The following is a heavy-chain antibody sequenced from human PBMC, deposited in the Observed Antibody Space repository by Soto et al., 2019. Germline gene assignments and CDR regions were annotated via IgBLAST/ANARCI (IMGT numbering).Heavy chain of an antibody. J-gene: IGHJ6*02. D-gene: IGHD5-18*01. CDR3: ARGAIQLWFRGMDV. Sequence: SETLSLTCTVSGGSISSSSYYWCWIRQPPGKGLEWIGSIYYSGSTYYNPSLKSRVTISVDTSKNQFSLKLSSVTAADTAVYYCARGAIQLWFRGMDVWGQGTTVTVSS. CDR1: GGSISSSSYY. V-gene: IGHV4-39*01. CDR2: IYYSGST.